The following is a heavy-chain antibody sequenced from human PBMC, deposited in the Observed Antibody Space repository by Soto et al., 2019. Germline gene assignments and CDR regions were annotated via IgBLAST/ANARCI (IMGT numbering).Heavy chain of an antibody. D-gene: IGHD1-1*01. V-gene: IGHV1-8*01. Sequence: QVQLVQSGAEVRKPGASVRVSCKATGYSFTRHDINWLRQAAGQRLEWMGWMNPNSGNAVYAQKVQGRVTMTRNTSITPAYIEVTSLKSEATAVYFCARRAYNDFSHGFDPWAQGTLVTVSS. CDR1: GYSFTRHD. CDR2: MNPNSGNA. CDR3: ARRAYNDFSHGFDP. J-gene: IGHJ5*02.